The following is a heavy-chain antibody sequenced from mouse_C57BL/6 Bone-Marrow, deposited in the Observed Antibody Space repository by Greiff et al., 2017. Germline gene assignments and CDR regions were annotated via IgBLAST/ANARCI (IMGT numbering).Heavy chain of an antibody. CDR3: AIGAGVALAMDY. CDR1: GYTFTSYW. CDR2: IHPSDSDT. Sequence: VQLQQPGAELVKPGASVKVSCKASGYTFTSYWMHWVKQRPGQGLEWIGRIHPSDSDTNYNQKFKGKATLTVDHSSNTAYMQLSSMTSEDAAVEYGAIGAGVALAMDYWGQGTSVTVSS. J-gene: IGHJ4*01. D-gene: IGHD1-1*01. V-gene: IGHV1-74*01.